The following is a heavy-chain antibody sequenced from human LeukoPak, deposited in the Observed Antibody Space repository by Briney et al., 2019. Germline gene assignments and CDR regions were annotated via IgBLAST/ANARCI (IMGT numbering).Heavy chain of an antibody. D-gene: IGHD4-17*01. V-gene: IGHV3-30*04. J-gene: IGHJ4*02. CDR2: ISYDGSSK. CDR1: GFAFSTYP. CDR3: ASRHYDFGYY. Sequence: TGGSLRLSCAASGFAFSTYPVHWVRQAPGKGLEWVAVISYDGSSKYYADSVKGRFTISRDNSKNTLYLQMNSLRAEDTAIYYCASRHYDFGYYWGQGTLVTVSS.